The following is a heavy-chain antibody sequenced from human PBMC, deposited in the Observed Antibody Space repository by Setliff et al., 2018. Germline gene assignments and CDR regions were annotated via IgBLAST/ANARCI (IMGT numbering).Heavy chain of an antibody. CDR2: IYQSGTT. D-gene: IGHD3-10*01. Sequence: PSETLSLTCTVSGESIRSNNWWNWVRQPPGKGLEWIGDIYQSGTTNYNPSLKGRVTISADTSKNQFSLKLKSVTAADTAVYYCARAPGRNIRGDYWGQGALVTVSS. V-gene: IGHV4-4*02. J-gene: IGHJ4*02. CDR1: GESIRSNNW. CDR3: ARAPGRNIRGDY.